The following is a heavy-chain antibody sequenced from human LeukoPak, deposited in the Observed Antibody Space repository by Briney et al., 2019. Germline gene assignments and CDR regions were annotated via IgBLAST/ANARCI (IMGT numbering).Heavy chain of an antibody. CDR1: GYSFTAYY. D-gene: IGHD4-23*01. J-gene: IGHJ3*02. CDR3: AREGGKGDHDAFDI. CDR2: INPNSGGT. Sequence: ASVKVSCKASGYSFTAYYMHWVRQAPGRGLEWMGWINPNSGGTNYAQKFQGRVTMTRDMSTSTVYMELSSLRSEDTAVYYCAREGGKGDHDAFDIWGQGTMVTVSS. V-gene: IGHV1-2*02.